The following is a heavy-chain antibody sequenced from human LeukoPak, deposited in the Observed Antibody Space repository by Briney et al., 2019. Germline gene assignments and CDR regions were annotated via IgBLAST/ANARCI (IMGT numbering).Heavy chain of an antibody. Sequence: GGPLRLSCAASGFTFSNYAMSWVRQAPGKGLEWVSSISPSGGSTYYTDSVKGRFTISRDNSKNTLYLQMNSLRADDTAVYYCARWSGSYYNYFDYWGQGTLVTVSS. CDR2: ISPSGGST. D-gene: IGHD3-10*02. V-gene: IGHV3-23*01. CDR3: ARWSGSYYNYFDY. CDR1: GFTFSNYA. J-gene: IGHJ4*02.